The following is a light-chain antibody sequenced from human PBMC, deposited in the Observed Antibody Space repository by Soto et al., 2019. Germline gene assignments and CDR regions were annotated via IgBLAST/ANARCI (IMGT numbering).Light chain of an antibody. CDR1: QSVLYNSNNKNY. CDR2: WAS. Sequence: DIVMTQSPDSLAVFLGERATINCKSSQSVLYNSNNKNYLAWYQQKPGQPPNLLINWASTRESGVPDRFSGSGSGTDFSLTISSLQAEDVAIYYCQQYYTTPFTFGPGTKVDIK. CDR3: QQYYTTPFT. J-gene: IGKJ3*01. V-gene: IGKV4-1*01.